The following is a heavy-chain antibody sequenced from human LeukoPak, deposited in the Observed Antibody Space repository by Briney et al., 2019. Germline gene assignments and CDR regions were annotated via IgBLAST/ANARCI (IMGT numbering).Heavy chain of an antibody. Sequence: PGGSLRLSCAASGFTFSSYSMIWVRQAPGKGLEWVSHISRSSRTIYYADSVKGRFTISRDNAKNSLYLQMNSLRDEDTAMYYCAGGYGDYSSMDVWGQGTTVTVSS. CDR3: AGGYGDYSSMDV. D-gene: IGHD4-17*01. CDR1: GFTFSSYS. V-gene: IGHV3-48*02. J-gene: IGHJ6*02. CDR2: ISRSSRTI.